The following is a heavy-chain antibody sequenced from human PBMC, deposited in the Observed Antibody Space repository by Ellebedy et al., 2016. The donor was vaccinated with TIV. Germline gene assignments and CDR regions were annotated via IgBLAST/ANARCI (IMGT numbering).Heavy chain of an antibody. V-gene: IGHV3-23*01. CDR3: AKTARYCTNGVCYFGG. CDR2: ISGSGGST. CDR1: GFTFSSYA. D-gene: IGHD2-8*01. Sequence: GESLKISCAASGFTFSSYAMSWVRQAPGKGLEWVSAISGSGGSTYYADSVKGRFTISRDNSKNTLYLQMNSLRAEDTAVYYCAKTARYCTNGVCYFGGWGQGTLVTVSS. J-gene: IGHJ4*02.